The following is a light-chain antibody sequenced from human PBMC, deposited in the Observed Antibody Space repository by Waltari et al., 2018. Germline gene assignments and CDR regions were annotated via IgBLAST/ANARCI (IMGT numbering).Light chain of an antibody. J-gene: IGLJ3*02. CDR2: DTS. V-gene: IGLV7-46*01. Sequence: QAVVTQEPSLTVSPGGTVTLTCGSSTGAVTSGHYPYWFQQKPGQAPRTLIYDTSDKHSWTPAQFSAYLLGGKAALTLSGAQPEDEADYYCLLFYSGARVFGGGTKLTVL. CDR3: LLFYSGARV. CDR1: TGAVTSGHY.